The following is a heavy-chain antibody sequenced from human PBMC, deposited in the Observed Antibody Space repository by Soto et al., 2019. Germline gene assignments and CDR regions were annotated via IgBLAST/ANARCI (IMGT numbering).Heavy chain of an antibody. CDR3: AKDMWQWLANWFDP. Sequence: PGGSLRLSCAASGFTFDDYAMHWVRQAPGKGLEWVSGISWNSGSIGYADSVKGRFTISRDNAKNSLYLQMNSLRAEDTALYYCAKDMWQWLANWFDPWGQGTLVTVSS. CDR2: ISWNSGSI. V-gene: IGHV3-9*01. D-gene: IGHD6-19*01. J-gene: IGHJ5*02. CDR1: GFTFDDYA.